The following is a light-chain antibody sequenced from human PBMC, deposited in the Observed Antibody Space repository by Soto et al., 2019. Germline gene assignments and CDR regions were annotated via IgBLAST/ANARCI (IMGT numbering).Light chain of an antibody. CDR3: QQSNDWPLA. Sequence: EIVMTQSPATLSVSPGERATLSCRASQSVNSNLAWYQQKPGLAPRLLIYGASTRATGIPARFSGSASGTEFTLTISSLQSEDFAVYYCQQSNDWPLAFGGGTKVEIK. V-gene: IGKV3-15*01. CDR1: QSVNSN. J-gene: IGKJ4*01. CDR2: GAS.